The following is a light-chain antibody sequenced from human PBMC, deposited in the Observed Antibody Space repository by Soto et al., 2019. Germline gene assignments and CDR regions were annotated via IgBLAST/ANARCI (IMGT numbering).Light chain of an antibody. J-gene: IGKJ3*01. Sequence: EIVLTQSPGTLSLSPGERATLSCRASQNINSRYLAWYQQKPGQAPRLLIYGTSSRATGIPDRFSGSGSGTDFTLTISRLEPEDFAVYYCQQYGSSPAFTFGHGTKVDIK. CDR1: QNINSRY. CDR3: QQYGSSPAFT. V-gene: IGKV3-20*01. CDR2: GTS.